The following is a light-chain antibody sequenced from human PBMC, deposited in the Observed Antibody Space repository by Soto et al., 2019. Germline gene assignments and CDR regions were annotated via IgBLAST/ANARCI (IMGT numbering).Light chain of an antibody. V-gene: IGKV1-27*01. CDR2: ATS. J-gene: IGKJ4*01. CDR3: QKYNSVPLP. CDR1: EGIAPY. Sequence: DGQMTPSPYSLSAFVGDRVTITCRASEGIAPYLAWFHQKPAKVPKLLMYATSTLQSGVPSRFSGSGSGTDSTITINSLQPEDVGTYYCQKYNSVPLPFGGGTKVEIK.